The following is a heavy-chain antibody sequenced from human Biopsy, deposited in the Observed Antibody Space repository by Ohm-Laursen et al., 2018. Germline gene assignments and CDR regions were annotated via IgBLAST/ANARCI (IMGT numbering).Heavy chain of an antibody. J-gene: IGHJ3*01. V-gene: IGHV4-59*01. CDR3: ARGYAGLYEAFDF. Sequence: GTLSLTCTVSGGSIRSDYWSWIRQSPRKGLEWIGNIYNDVSTKYNPSLRSRVTISADKSANQFSLKLRSVTAADTAVYYCARGYAGLYEAFDFWGQGTVVTVAS. D-gene: IGHD5-18*01. CDR1: GGSIRSDY. CDR2: IYNDVST.